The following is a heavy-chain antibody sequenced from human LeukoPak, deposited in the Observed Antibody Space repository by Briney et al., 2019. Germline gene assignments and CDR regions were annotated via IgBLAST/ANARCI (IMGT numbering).Heavy chain of an antibody. V-gene: IGHV3-7*01. CDR2: IKQDGSEK. D-gene: IGHD5-12*01. CDR3: AGGGYSGYDLLDY. Sequence: GGSLRLSCAASGFTFSSYWMSWVRQAPGKGLEWAANIKQDGSEKYYVDSVKGRFTISRDNAKNSLYLQMNSLRAEDTAVYYCAGGGYSGYDLLDYWGQGTLVTVSS. J-gene: IGHJ4*02. CDR1: GFTFSSYW.